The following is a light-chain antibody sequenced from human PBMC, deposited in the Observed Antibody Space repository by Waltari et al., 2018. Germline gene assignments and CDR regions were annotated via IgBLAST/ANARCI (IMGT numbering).Light chain of an antibody. CDR3: HSGT. CDR2: KAS. J-gene: IGKJ2*01. V-gene: IGKV1-5*03. Sequence: DIQMTQSPSTLSASVGDRVTITCRASRSIGSWLAWYQQKPGKAPKLLIYKASTLESGVPSRFSGSGSGTDFTLTISSLQPDDFATYYCHSGTFGQGTKLEVK. CDR1: RSIGSW.